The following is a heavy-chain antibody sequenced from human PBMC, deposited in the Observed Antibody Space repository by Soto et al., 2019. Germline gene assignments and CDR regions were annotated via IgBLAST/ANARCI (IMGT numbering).Heavy chain of an antibody. Sequence: QVQLVQSGAEVRKPGASVKVSCKASGYTFTPHHMHWVRQAPGQGPEWMGIFNPSDGSTNYAQKFQGRITMTRDTSTSTVYMELSSLRSEDTAVYYCASSGRIGYNLWDYFAHWGQGTLVTVSS. CDR3: ASSGRIGYNLWDYFAH. V-gene: IGHV1-46*01. CDR1: GYTFTPHH. J-gene: IGHJ4*02. D-gene: IGHD5-12*01. CDR2: FNPSDGST.